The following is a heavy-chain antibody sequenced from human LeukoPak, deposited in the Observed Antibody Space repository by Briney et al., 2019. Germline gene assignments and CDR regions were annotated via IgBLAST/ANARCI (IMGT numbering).Heavy chain of an antibody. V-gene: IGHV3-7*04. Sequence: GGSLRLSCAASGFTFSSYWMSWVRQAPGEGLEWVANIKHDGSEKYYVDSVKGRFTISRDNAKNSLYLQMNSLRAEDTAVYYCARGSSSRNVGNFDYWGQGTLVTVSS. CDR2: IKHDGSEK. CDR3: ARGSSSRNVGNFDY. J-gene: IGHJ4*02. CDR1: GFTFSSYW. D-gene: IGHD3-10*01.